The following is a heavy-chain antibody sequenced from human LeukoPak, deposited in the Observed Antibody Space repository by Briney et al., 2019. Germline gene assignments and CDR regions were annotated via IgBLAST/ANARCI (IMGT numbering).Heavy chain of an antibody. CDR3: ARQKGYNRYDY. D-gene: IGHD5-18*01. V-gene: IGHV4-61*01. CDR2: IYYSGST. J-gene: IGHJ4*02. CDR1: GYSISSGYY. Sequence: PSETLSLTCTVSGYSISSGYYWSWIRQPPGKGLEWIGYIYYSGSTNYNPSLKSRVTISVDTSKNQFSLKLSPVTAADTAVYYCARQKGYNRYDYWGQGTLVTVSS.